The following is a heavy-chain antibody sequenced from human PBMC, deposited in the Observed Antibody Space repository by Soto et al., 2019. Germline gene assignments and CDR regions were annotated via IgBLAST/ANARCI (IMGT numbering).Heavy chain of an antibody. Sequence: PGGSLRLSCAASGFTFSNAWMSWVRQAPGEGLEWVGRIKSKTDGGTTDYAAPVKGRFTISRDDSKNTLYLQMNSLKTEDTAVYYCTRLTPAQIRSVATSRYWGQGTLVTVSS. CDR2: IKSKTDGGTT. J-gene: IGHJ4*02. CDR3: TRLTPAQIRSVATSRY. D-gene: IGHD5-12*01. V-gene: IGHV3-15*01. CDR1: GFTFSNAW.